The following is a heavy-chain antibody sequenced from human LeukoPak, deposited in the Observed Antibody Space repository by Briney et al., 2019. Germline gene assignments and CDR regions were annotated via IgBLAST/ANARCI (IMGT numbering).Heavy chain of an antibody. J-gene: IGHJ3*02. D-gene: IGHD2-15*01. CDR2: ISSSATTI. CDR3: ARDFCSGGSCYPDAFDI. CDR1: RFTFSSYE. V-gene: IGHV3-48*03. Sequence: GGSLRLSCAASRFTFSSYEMNWVRQAPGKGLEWVSYISSSATTIFYADSVKGRFTISRDNAKNSLYLQMNSLRAEDTAVYYCARDFCSGGSCYPDAFDIWGQGTMVTVSS.